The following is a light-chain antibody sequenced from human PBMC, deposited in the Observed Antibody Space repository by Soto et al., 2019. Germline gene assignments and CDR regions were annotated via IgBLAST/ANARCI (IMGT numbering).Light chain of an antibody. CDR2: EVS. CDR1: SSDVGGYNH. Sequence: QSVLTQPASVSGSPGQSITISCTGTSSDVGGYNHVSWYQLHPGKAPKLMVYEVSNRPSGVSNRFSGSKSGNTASLTISGLQAEDEADYYCSSYTSSTAYVFGTGTKVTVL. CDR3: SSYTSSTAYV. J-gene: IGLJ1*01. V-gene: IGLV2-14*01.